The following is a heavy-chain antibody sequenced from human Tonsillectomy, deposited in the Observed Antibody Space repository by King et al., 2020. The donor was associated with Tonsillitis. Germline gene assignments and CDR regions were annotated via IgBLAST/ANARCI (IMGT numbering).Heavy chain of an antibody. D-gene: IGHD3-22*01. CDR2: IYSGGSK. V-gene: IGHV3-53*01. J-gene: IGHJ3*02. CDR3: ARDGSGYYYDSGYEGAFDI. Sequence: VQLVESGGGLIQPGGSLRLSCAASGFTVSSNYMSWVRQAPGKGLEWVSVIYSGGSKYYADAVKGRFTISRDNSKNTLYLQMNSLRAEEAAVYYCARDGSGYYYDSGYEGAFDIWGQGTMVTVSS. CDR1: GFTVSSNY.